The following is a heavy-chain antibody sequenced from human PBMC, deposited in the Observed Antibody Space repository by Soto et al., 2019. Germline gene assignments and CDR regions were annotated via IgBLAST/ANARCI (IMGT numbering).Heavy chain of an antibody. D-gene: IGHD1-7*01. J-gene: IGHJ5*02. CDR1: GFTFSGSA. CDR2: IRSKDNSYAT. CDR3: FNYDWFYP. V-gene: IGHV3-73*01. Sequence: GGPLRLSCAASGFTFSGSAMHWVRQASGKGLEWVGRIRSKDNSYATAYAASVKGRFTISRDDSKNTAYLQMNSLKTEDTAVYYCFNYDWFYPWGEGTLVTVGS.